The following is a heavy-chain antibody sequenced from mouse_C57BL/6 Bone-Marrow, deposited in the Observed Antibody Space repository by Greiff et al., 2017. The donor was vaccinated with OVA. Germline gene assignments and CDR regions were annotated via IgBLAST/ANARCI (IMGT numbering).Heavy chain of an antibody. Sequence: EVQLQESGGDLVKPGGSLKLSCAASGFTFSSYGMSWVRQTPDKRLEWVATISSGGSYTYYPDSVKGRFTISRDNAKNTLYLQMSSLKSEDTAMYYCARRFHYYGSSWFAYWGQGTLVTVSA. CDR3: ARRFHYYGSSWFAY. J-gene: IGHJ3*01. V-gene: IGHV5-6*01. CDR2: ISSGGSYT. D-gene: IGHD1-1*01. CDR1: GFTFSSYG.